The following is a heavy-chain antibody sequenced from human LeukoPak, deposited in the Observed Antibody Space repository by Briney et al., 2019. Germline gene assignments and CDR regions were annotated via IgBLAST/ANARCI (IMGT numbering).Heavy chain of an antibody. D-gene: IGHD3-16*01. J-gene: IGHJ4*02. CDR2: IYYSGST. V-gene: IGHV4-61*01. Sequence: SETLSLTCTVSGGSVSSGSYYWCWIRQPPGKGLEWIGYIYYSGSTNYNPSLKSRVTISVDTSKNQFSLKLSSVTAADTAVYYCARDLGGMVHFDYWGQGTLVTVSS. CDR1: GGSVSSGSYY. CDR3: ARDLGGMVHFDY.